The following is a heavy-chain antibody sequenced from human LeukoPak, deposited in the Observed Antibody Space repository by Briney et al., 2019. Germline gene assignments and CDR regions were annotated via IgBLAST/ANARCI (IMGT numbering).Heavy chain of an antibody. V-gene: IGHV3-7*02. J-gene: IGHJ4*02. Sequence: GGSLRLSCAASGFTFSSYWMSWVRQAPGKGLEWVANIKQDGSEKYYVDSVKGRFTISRDNAKNSLYLQMNSLRAEDTAVYYCARGPGTPYYYDSSGYYGYWGQGTLVTVSS. CDR1: GFTFSSYW. CDR3: ARGPGTPYYYDSSGYYGY. D-gene: IGHD3-22*01. CDR2: IKQDGSEK.